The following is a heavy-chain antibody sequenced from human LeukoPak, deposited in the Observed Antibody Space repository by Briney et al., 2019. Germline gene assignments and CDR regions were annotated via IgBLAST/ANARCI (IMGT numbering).Heavy chain of an antibody. CDR2: VCSGSNT. CDR3: ARDRAYYYDSSAGGDDY. V-gene: IGHV3-53*01. CDR1: GFTVSSNY. J-gene: IGHJ4*02. Sequence: PGGSLRLSCAASGFTVSSNYMSWVRQAPGKGLEWVSLVCSGSNTYYADSVKGRFTISRDNSKNTLYLQMNSLRAEDTAVYYCARDRAYYYDSSAGGDDYWGQGTLVTVSS. D-gene: IGHD3-22*01.